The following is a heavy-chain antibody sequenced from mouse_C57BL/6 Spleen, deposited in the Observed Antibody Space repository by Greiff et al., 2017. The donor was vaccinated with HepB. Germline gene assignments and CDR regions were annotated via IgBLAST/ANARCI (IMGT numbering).Heavy chain of an antibody. CDR2: IDPETGGT. D-gene: IGHD2-4*01. V-gene: IGHV1-15*01. J-gene: IGHJ1*03. CDR3: TRDGDYERNWYFDV. CDR1: GYTFTDYE. Sequence: QVQLQQSGAELVRPGASVTLSCKASGYTFTDYEMHWVKQTPVHGLEWIGAIDPETGGTAYNQKFKGKAILTADKSSSTAYMELRSLTSEDSAVYYCTRDGDYERNWYFDVWGTGTTVTVSS.